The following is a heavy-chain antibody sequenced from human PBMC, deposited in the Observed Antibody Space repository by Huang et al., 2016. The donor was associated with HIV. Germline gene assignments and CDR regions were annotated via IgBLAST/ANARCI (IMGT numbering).Heavy chain of an antibody. CDR3: AKGSMANAFDI. J-gene: IGHJ3*02. CDR1: GFTFSSYG. CDR2: IRYDGSNK. Sequence: QVQLVESGGGVVQPGGSLGFSCAASGFTFSSYGMHWVRQAPGKGLEWVAFIRYDGSNKYYADSVRGRFTISRDNSKNTLYLQMNSLRAEDTAVYYCAKGSMANAFDIWGQGTMVTVSS. D-gene: IGHD3-10*01. V-gene: IGHV3-30*02.